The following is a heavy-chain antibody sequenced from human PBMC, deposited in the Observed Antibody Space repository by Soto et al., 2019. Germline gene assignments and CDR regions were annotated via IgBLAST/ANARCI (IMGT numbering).Heavy chain of an antibody. CDR1: GGTFSSYA. J-gene: IGHJ6*02. CDR3: ARGNGNNLLLGYYYGMDV. CDR2: IIPIFGTA. D-gene: IGHD3-22*01. Sequence: QVQLVQSGAEVKKPGTSVKFSCKASGGTFSSYAISWVRQAPGQGLEWMGGIIPIFGTANYAQKFQGRVTITADESTSTAYMELSSLRSEDTAVYYCARGNGNNLLLGYYYGMDVWGQGTTVSVSS. V-gene: IGHV1-69*01.